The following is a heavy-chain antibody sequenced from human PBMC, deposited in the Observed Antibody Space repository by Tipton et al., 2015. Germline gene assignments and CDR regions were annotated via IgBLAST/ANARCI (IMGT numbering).Heavy chain of an antibody. Sequence: VQLVQSGAEVKKPGESLKISCKGSGYTFTNYWIGWVRQMPGKGLEWMGLTYPGDSDTRYSSTFEGQVTISADKSISTAYLQWSSLKASDTAIYYCARGFGSAYAFWGQGTLVTVSS. V-gene: IGHV5-51*01. CDR1: GYTFTNYW. CDR2: TYPGDSDT. D-gene: IGHD3-10*01. CDR3: ARGFGSAYAF. J-gene: IGHJ4*02.